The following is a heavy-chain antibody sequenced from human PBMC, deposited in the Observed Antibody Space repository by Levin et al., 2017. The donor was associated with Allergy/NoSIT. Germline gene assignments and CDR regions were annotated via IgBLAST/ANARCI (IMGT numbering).Heavy chain of an antibody. V-gene: IGHV1-46*01. CDR1: GYTFTSNY. D-gene: IGHD2-8*01. CDR3: AREGSGIMVTGRGAFDI. CDR2: INPSVGTT. J-gene: IGHJ3*02. Sequence: ASVKVSCKASGYTFTSNYIHWVRQAPGQGLEWMGIINPSVGTTVYAQKFQGRVTMIRDTSTSTVYMELSSLRSEDTALYYCAREGSGIMVTGRGAFDIWGQGTMVTVS.